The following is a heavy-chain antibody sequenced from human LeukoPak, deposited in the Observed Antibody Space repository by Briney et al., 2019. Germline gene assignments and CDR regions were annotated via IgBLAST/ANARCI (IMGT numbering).Heavy chain of an antibody. V-gene: IGHV3-23*01. CDR2: IDASGSDT. D-gene: IGHD1-14*01. CDR3: ADYRKPQGLDY. CDR1: EFPFSVYA. Sequence: GGSLRLSCEVSEFPFSVYAMAWVRQAPGQGLEWVSAIDASGSDTYYTDSVKGRFTISRDNSKNTVYLQMNSLRVEDTAVYYCADYRKPQGLDYWGQGTLVTVSS. J-gene: IGHJ4*02.